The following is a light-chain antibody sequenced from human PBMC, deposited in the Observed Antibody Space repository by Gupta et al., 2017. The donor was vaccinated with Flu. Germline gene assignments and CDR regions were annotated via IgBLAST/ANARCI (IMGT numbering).Light chain of an antibody. CDR1: QSLLHSNGYNY. J-gene: IGKJ4*01. CDR2: LGS. Sequence: DIVMTHSSPSLLVTPGEPASISCRSSQSLLHSNGYNYLDWYLQKPGQSPQLLIYLGSNRASGVPDRFSGSGSGTDFTLKISRVEAEDVGIYYCMQALQTPLTFGGGTKVEIK. V-gene: IGKV2-28*01. CDR3: MQALQTPLT.